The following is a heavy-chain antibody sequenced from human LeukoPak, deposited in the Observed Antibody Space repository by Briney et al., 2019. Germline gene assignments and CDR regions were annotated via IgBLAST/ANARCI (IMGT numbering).Heavy chain of an antibody. CDR2: ISWNSGSI. V-gene: IGHV3-9*03. D-gene: IGHD1-26*01. Sequence: GRSLRLSCAASGFTFDDYAMHWVRQAPGKGLEWVSGISWNSGSIGYADSVKGRFTISRDNTKNSLYLQMNSLRVEDVALYFCARLKDSATRYDYWGQGTLVTVSS. CDR3: ARLKDSATRYDY. CDR1: GFTFDDYA. J-gene: IGHJ4*02.